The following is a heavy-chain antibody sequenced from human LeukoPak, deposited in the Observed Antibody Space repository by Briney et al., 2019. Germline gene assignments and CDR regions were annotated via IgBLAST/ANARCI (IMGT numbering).Heavy chain of an antibody. Sequence: SETLSLTCTVSGGSISSYYWSWIRQPPGKGLEWIGYIYYSGSTNYNPSLKSRVTISVDTSKNQFSLKRSSVTAADTAVYYCARQRGNSNYDLFDYWGQGTLVTVSS. CDR2: IYYSGST. CDR1: GGSISSYY. D-gene: IGHD4-11*01. CDR3: ARQRGNSNYDLFDY. V-gene: IGHV4-59*08. J-gene: IGHJ4*02.